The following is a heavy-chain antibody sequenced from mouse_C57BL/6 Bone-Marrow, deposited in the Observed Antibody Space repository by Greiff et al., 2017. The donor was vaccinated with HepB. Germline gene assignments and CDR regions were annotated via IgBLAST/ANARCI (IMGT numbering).Heavy chain of an antibody. CDR1: GYTFTDYY. J-gene: IGHJ2*01. CDR2: IYPGSGNT. CDR3: AIYYGSSNFDY. D-gene: IGHD1-1*01. V-gene: IGHV1-76*01. Sequence: VKLQESGAELVRPGASVKLSCKASGYTFTDYYINWVKQRPGQGLEWIARIYPGSGNTYYNEKFKGKATLTAEKSSSTAYMQLSSLTSEDSAVYFCAIYYGSSNFDYWGQGTTLTVSS.